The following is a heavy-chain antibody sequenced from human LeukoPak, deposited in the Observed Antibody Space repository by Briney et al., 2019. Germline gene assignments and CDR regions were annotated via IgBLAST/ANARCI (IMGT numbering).Heavy chain of an antibody. V-gene: IGHV3-30*18. CDR2: ISYDGSNK. CDR3: AKDRYPGYFDY. CDR1: GFTFSSYG. D-gene: IGHD1-1*01. Sequence: GGSLRLSCAASGFTFSSYGMHWVRQAPGKGLEWVAVISYDGSNKYYADSVKGQFTISRDNSKNTLYLQMNSLRAEDTAVYYCAKDRYPGYFDYWGQGTLVTVSS. J-gene: IGHJ4*02.